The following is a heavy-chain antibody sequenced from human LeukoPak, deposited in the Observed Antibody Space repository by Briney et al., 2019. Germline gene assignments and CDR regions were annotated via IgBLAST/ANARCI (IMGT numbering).Heavy chain of an antibody. CDR1: GYTFTSYG. J-gene: IGHJ5*02. CDR3: ARDYVAVAGTTSVSIWFDP. D-gene: IGHD6-19*01. V-gene: IGHV1-18*01. Sequence: ASVKVSCKASGYTFTSYGISWVRQAPGQGLEWMGWISAYNGNTNYAQKLQGRVTMTTDTSTSTAYMELRSLRSDDTAVYYCARDYVAVAGTTSVSIWFDPWGQGTLVTVSS. CDR2: ISAYNGNT.